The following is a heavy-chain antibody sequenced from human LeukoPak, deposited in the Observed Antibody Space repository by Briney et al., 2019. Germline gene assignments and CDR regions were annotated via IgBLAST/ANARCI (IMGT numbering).Heavy chain of an antibody. V-gene: IGHV1-18*01. J-gene: IGHJ4*02. Sequence: ASVKVSCKASGYTFTSYGISWVRQAPGQGLEWMGWISAYNGNTNYAQKLQGRVTMTTGTSTSTAYMELRSLRSDDTAVYYCARDLGVGWFGELSGFDYWGQGTLVTVSS. D-gene: IGHD3-10*01. CDR1: GYTFTSYG. CDR2: ISAYNGNT. CDR3: ARDLGVGWFGELSGFDY.